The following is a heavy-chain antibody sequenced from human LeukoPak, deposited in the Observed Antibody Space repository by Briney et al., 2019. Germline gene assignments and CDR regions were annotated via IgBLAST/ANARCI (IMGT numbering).Heavy chain of an antibody. Sequence: SETLSLTCAVSGSSISSGYFWVWIRQPPGKGLEWIGSISHSGSTFYNPSLKSRVTISIDTSKNQFSLKMTSVTAADTAVYYCARELSGGDYAYWGQGTLVTVSS. CDR2: ISHSGST. CDR1: GSSISSGYF. CDR3: ARELSGGDYAY. V-gene: IGHV4-38-2*02. D-gene: IGHD2-21*02. J-gene: IGHJ4*02.